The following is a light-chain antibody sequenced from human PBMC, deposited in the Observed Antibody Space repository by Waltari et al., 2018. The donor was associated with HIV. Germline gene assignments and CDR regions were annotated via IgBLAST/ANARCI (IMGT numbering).Light chain of an antibody. J-gene: IGLJ3*02. CDR1: RSDGDGYND. V-gene: IGLV2-11*01. CDR3: CSYAGNYPVL. CDR2: DVT. Sequence: QSALNQTRSVSGSPGQSVTISCTGTRSDGDGYNDVSWYPQHPGKAPKFILYDVTKRPSGFPDRFSVSKSGNTASLTISGLKAEDEADYYCCSYAGNYPVLFGGGTKLTVL.